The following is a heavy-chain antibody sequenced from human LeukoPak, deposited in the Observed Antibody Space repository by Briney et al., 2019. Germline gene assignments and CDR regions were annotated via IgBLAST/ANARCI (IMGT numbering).Heavy chain of an antibody. CDR3: SRGSGWLSVY. CDR2: ISGGTT. J-gene: IGHJ4*02. CDR1: GFTFGDYL. V-gene: IGHV3-49*03. D-gene: IGHD6-19*01. Sequence: GGSLRLSCTASGFTFGDYLMSWFRQAPGKGLEWIGFISGGTTEYAASVKGRFTISRDDSTSIAYLQMNSLTTEDTAVYYCSRGSGWLSVYWGQGTLITVSS.